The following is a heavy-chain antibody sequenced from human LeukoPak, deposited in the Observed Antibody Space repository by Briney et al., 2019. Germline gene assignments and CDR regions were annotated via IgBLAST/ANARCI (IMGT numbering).Heavy chain of an antibody. D-gene: IGHD2-2*01. Sequence: GSLRLSCAASGFTFSSYGMHWVRQAPGKGLEWVAFIRYDGSNKYYADSVKGRFTISRDNSKNTLYLQMNSLRAEDTAVYYCAKLEDIVVVPAALSSWGQGTLVTVSS. V-gene: IGHV3-30*02. CDR3: AKLEDIVVVPAALSS. CDR2: IRYDGSNK. J-gene: IGHJ4*02. CDR1: GFTFSSYG.